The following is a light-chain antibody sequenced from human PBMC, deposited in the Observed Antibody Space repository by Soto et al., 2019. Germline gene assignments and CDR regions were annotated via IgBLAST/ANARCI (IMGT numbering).Light chain of an antibody. CDR2: AAS. J-gene: IGKJ1*01. V-gene: IGKV1-8*01. CDR1: QDISNY. Sequence: AIRMTQSPSSLSASTGDRVTITCRASQDISNYLVWYQQKPGKAPKVLIHAASTLQGGVSSRFSGSGSGTYFTLTIHRLQSEAFATYYCQHYYSYPCTFGQRNKVEV. CDR3: QHYYSYPCT.